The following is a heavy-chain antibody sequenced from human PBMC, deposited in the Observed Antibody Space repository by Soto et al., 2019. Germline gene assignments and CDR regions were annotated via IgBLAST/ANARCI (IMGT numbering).Heavy chain of an antibody. D-gene: IGHD6-19*01. V-gene: IGHV3-7*01. CDR2: IKQDGSEK. J-gene: IGHJ4*02. CDR1: GFTFSSYW. CDR3: AGGWNYFDY. Sequence: GGSLRLSCAASGFTFSSYWMSWVRQAPGKGLEWVANIKQDGSEKHYVDSVKGRFTLSRDNAKNTLYLQLNSLRAEDTAVYYCAGGWNYFDYWGQGTLVTVSS.